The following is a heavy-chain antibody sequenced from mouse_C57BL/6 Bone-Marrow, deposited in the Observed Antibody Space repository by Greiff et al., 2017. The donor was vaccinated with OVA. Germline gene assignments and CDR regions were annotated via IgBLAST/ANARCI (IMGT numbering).Heavy chain of an antibody. D-gene: IGHD2-3*01. J-gene: IGHJ2*01. CDR3: ARVEDGYYDY. V-gene: IGHV1-26*01. Sequence: EVQLQQSGPELVKPGASVKISCKASGYTFTDYYMNWVKQSHGKSLEWIGDINPNNGGTSYNQKFKGKATLTVDKSSSTAYMELRSLTSEDSAVYYCARVEDGYYDYWGQGTTLTVSS. CDR2: INPNNGGT. CDR1: GYTFTDYY.